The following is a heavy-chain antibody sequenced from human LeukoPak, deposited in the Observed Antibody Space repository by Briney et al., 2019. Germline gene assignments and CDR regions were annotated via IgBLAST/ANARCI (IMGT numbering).Heavy chain of an antibody. CDR3: ATQSSYGSGYYMDV. J-gene: IGHJ6*03. Sequence: GASVKVSCKVSGYTLTELSMHWVRQAPGKGLEWMGGFDPEDGETIYAQKFQGRATMTEDTSTDTAYMELSSLRSEDTAAYSCATQSSYGSGYYMDVWGKGTTVTVSS. CDR1: GYTLTELS. CDR2: FDPEDGET. D-gene: IGHD3-10*01. V-gene: IGHV1-24*01.